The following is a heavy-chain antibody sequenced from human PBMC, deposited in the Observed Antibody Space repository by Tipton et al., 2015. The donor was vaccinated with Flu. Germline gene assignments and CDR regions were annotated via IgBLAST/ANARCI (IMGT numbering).Heavy chain of an antibody. Sequence: TLSLTCAVYGESFSGYYWSWIRQPPGKGLEWIGEINHSGSTNYNSSLKSRVTISVDTSKNQFSLKLSSVTAADTAMYYCARRGGAAAVLGPRGRGTHYYYGMDVWGQGTTVTVSS. CDR3: ARRGGAAAVLGPRGRGTHYYYGMDV. J-gene: IGHJ6*02. CDR1: GESFSGYY. CDR2: INHSGST. V-gene: IGHV4-34*01. D-gene: IGHD6-13*01.